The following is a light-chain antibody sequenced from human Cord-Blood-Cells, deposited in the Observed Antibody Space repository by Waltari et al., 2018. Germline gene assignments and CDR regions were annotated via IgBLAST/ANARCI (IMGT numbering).Light chain of an antibody. J-gene: IGKJ2*01. CDR3: QQLNSYPHT. V-gene: IGKV1-9*01. CDR1: QGISSY. CDR2: AAS. Sequence: DIQLTQSPSFLSASVGDRGTITCRASQGISSYLAWYQQKPGKAPKLLIYAASTLQSGVPSRFSGSGSGTEFTLTISSLQPEDFATYYCQQLNSYPHTFGQGTKLEIK.